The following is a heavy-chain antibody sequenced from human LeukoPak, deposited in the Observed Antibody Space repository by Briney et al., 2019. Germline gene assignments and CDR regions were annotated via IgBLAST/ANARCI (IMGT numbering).Heavy chain of an antibody. CDR2: IIPIFGTA. CDR3: ARSYSSSWYSYLDY. D-gene: IGHD6-13*01. V-gene: IGHV1-69*13. CDR1: GGTFSSYA. Sequence: SVNVSCKASGGTFSSYAICWVRQAPGQGLEWMGGIIPIFGTANYAQKFQGRVTITADESTSTAYMELSSLRSEDTAVYYCARSYSSSWYSYLDYWGQGTLVTVSS. J-gene: IGHJ4*02.